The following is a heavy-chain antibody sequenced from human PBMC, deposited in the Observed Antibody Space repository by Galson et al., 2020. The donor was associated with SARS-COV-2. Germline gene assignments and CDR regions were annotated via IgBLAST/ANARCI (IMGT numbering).Heavy chain of an antibody. D-gene: IGHD1-26*01. J-gene: IGHJ4*02. CDR3: ARSYSGTYRVGDY. Sequence: SCAASGFTFSSYWMSWVRQAPGKGLEWVANIKQDGSEKNYVDSVTGRFTISRDNAKNSLYLQMNSLRAEDTAVYYCARSYSGTYRVGDYWGQGTLVTVSS. CDR1: GFTFSSYW. V-gene: IGHV3-7*01. CDR2: IKQDGSEK.